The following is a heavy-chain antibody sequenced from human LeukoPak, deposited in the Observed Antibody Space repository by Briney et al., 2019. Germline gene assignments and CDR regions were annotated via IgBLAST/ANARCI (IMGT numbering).Heavy chain of an antibody. CDR2: IYPGDSDT. D-gene: IGHD1-26*01. CDR3: ARQLVVGATKYDY. CDR1: GYSFTNYW. J-gene: IGHJ4*02. Sequence: GESLKISCKGSGYSFTNYWIGWVRQMPGKGLEWMGIIYPGDSDTRYSPSFQGQVTISADKPISTAYLQWSSLKASDTAMYYCARQLVVGATKYDYWGQGTLVTVSS. V-gene: IGHV5-51*01.